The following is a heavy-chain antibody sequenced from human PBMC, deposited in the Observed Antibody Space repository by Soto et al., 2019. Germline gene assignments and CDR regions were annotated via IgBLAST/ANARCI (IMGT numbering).Heavy chain of an antibody. Sequence: EVQLVDSGEGLVQQGGSLRLSCVASGFTFSTDSMNWVRQAPGKWLEWVAHISNSGATRYYAESVNCCFTISRDSAKTSLYLQMESLRSEDTAVYYCARFFGRGVDYWGQGTLVTVSS. J-gene: IGHJ4*02. V-gene: IGHV3-48*01. D-gene: IGHD3-10*01. CDR1: GFTFSTDS. CDR3: ARFFGRGVDY. CDR2: ISNSGATR.